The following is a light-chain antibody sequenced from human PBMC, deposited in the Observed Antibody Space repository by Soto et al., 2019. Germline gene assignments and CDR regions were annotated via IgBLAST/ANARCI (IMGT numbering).Light chain of an antibody. CDR3: QQRSSWPFT. CDR2: ATS. V-gene: IGKV3-11*01. CDR1: QSIGNY. J-gene: IGKJ3*01. Sequence: EIVMTQSPSTLSVSPWEGSTLSFRASQSIGNYLAWYQQKPGQAPRLLIYATSNRATGIPARFSGSGSGTDFTLTISSLEPEDFAVYYCQQRSSWPFTFGPGTKVDI.